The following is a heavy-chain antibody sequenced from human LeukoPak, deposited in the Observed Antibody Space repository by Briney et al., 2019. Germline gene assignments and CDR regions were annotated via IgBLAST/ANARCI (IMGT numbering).Heavy chain of an antibody. CDR2: ISSSGSTI. V-gene: IGHV3-11*01. J-gene: IGHJ4*02. D-gene: IGHD3-10*02. CDR1: GFTFSDYY. CDR3: ARAVRRTYVRSTAVYFDY. Sequence: GGSLRLSCAASGFTFSDYYMSWIRQAPGKGLEWVSYISSSGSTIYYADSLKGRFTISRDNAKNSLYLQMNSLRAEDTAVYYCARAVRRTYVRSTAVYFDYWGQGTLVTVSS.